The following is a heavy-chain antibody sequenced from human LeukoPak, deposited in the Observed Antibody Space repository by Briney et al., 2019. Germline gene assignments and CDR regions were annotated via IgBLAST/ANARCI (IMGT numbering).Heavy chain of an antibody. V-gene: IGHV3-53*01. CDR2: ISKEGAT. CDR3: VRDSTIYCCYYIGD. Sequence: PGGSLRLSCAASGFSVSASYMSWVRQAPGKGLESVSVISKEGATYYAHSVKGRFSISRDNSKNTVSLQMNSLRAEDTAVYFCVRDSTIYCCYYIGDWGQGTMVTVSS. D-gene: IGHD2/OR15-2a*01. CDR1: GFSVSASY. J-gene: IGHJ4*02.